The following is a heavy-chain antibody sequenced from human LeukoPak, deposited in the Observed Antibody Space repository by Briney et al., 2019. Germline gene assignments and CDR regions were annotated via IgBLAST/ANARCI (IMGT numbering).Heavy chain of an antibody. CDR3: ARGLPLVYDILTGDNWFDP. Sequence: MPSETLSLTCAVYGSSFSGYYWSWIRHPPGKGLEWMGEINHSGSSNYNPPLKSRVTISVDTSKNQFSLKLSSVTAADTAVYYCARGLPLVYDILTGDNWFDPWGQGTLVTVSS. CDR2: INHSGSS. D-gene: IGHD3-9*01. CDR1: GSSFSGYY. J-gene: IGHJ5*02. V-gene: IGHV4-34*01.